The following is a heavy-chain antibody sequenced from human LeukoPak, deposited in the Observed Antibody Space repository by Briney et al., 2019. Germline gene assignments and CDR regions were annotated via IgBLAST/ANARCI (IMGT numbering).Heavy chain of an antibody. J-gene: IGHJ5*02. V-gene: IGHV1-2*04. CDR2: INPNSGGT. Sequence: ASVKVCCKASGYTFTGYYMHWVRQAPGQGLEWMGWINPNSGGTNYAQKFQGWVTMTRDTSISTAYMELSRLRSDDTAVYYCARGQDIVVVPAATNWFYPWGQGTLVTVSS. CDR1: GYTFTGYY. CDR3: ARGQDIVVVPAATNWFYP. D-gene: IGHD2-2*01.